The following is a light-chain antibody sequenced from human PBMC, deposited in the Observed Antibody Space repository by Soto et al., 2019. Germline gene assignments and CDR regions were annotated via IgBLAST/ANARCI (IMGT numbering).Light chain of an antibody. CDR1: QSISRW. Sequence: DNPLTQSPSSLSASVGDTVTITCRASQSISRWLAWYQQKPGKAPKILISDASILESGVPSRFSGTGSGTEFTLTISSLQPDDFATYFCQQYNSFSLITFGQGTRLEIK. CDR2: DAS. J-gene: IGKJ5*01. CDR3: QQYNSFSLIT. V-gene: IGKV1-5*01.